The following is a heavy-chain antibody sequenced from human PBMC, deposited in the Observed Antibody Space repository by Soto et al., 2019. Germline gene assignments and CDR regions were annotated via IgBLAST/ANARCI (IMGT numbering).Heavy chain of an antibody. J-gene: IGHJ3*02. Sequence: QVQLVQSGAEVKKPGASVTVSCKASGYTFTSHGISWVRQAAGEGLEWMGWIRTHNRNTNYAQKLQGGVPMTTDSTTATAYIELTILISVDTAVYSCATVAGVAIDTRDAFDMWGQGTVVTVSS. V-gene: IGHV1-18*01. D-gene: IGHD5-12*01. CDR2: IRTHNRNT. CDR1: GYTFTSHG. CDR3: ATVAGVAIDTRDAFDM.